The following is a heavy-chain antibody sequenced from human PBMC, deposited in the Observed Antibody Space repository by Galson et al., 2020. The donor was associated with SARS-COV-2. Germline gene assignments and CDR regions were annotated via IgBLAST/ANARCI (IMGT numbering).Heavy chain of an antibody. CDR3: ARLEWLRAPLDY. Sequence: ETSETLSLTCTVSGGSISSSSYYWGWIRQPPGKGLEWIGSIYYSGSTYYNPSLKSRVTISVDTSKNQFSLKLSSVTAADTAVYYCARLEWLRAPLDYWGQGTLLTVSS. V-gene: IGHV4-39*01. CDR2: IYYSGST. D-gene: IGHD5-12*01. J-gene: IGHJ4*02. CDR1: GGSISSSSYY.